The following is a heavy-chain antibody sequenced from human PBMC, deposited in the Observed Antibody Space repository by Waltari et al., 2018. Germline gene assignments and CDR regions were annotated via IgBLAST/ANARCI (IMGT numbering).Heavy chain of an antibody. CDR1: GYTFTGYY. D-gene: IGHD3-22*01. Sequence: QVQLVQSGAEVKKPGASVKVSCKASGYTFTGYYMHWVRQAPGQGLEWMGWINPNSGGTNYAQKFQGRVTMTRDTSISTAYMELSRLRSDDTAVYYCARDPPGDSSGYTFDYWDQGTLVTVSS. CDR3: ARDPPGDSSGYTFDY. CDR2: INPNSGGT. J-gene: IGHJ4*02. V-gene: IGHV1-2*02.